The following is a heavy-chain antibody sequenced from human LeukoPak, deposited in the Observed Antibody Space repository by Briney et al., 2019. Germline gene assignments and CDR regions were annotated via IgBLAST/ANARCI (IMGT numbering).Heavy chain of an antibody. V-gene: IGHV3-15*01. CDR1: GLIFSNAW. Sequence: GGSLTLFCAVSGLIFSNAWKMWVRQATGKAGEWVGDIKSKNDGVPTDHDESVKGRFSISRDDSKTMMYLQMIRLKTEDTAMYYCTTDGAYPGYCSGGSCSSRGRKLQLTVDIWGQGTMVSVSS. CDR2: IKSKNDGVPT. D-gene: IGHD2-15*01. CDR3: TTDGAYPGYCSGGSCSSRGRKLQLTVDI. J-gene: IGHJ3*02.